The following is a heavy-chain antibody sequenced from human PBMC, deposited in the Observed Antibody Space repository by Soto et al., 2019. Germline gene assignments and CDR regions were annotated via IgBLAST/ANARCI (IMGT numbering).Heavy chain of an antibody. CDR1: GGSISSYY. J-gene: IGHJ4*02. V-gene: IGHV4-59*01. CDR3: TRAAAGYFDF. D-gene: IGHD6-13*01. CDR2: IYYSGST. Sequence: SETLSLTCTVSGGSISSYYWSWIRQPPGKGPEWIGYIYYSGSTDYNPSLRSRVTISIDTSKNQFSLKLSSVTAADTAVYYCTRAAAGYFDFWGQGTLVTVSS.